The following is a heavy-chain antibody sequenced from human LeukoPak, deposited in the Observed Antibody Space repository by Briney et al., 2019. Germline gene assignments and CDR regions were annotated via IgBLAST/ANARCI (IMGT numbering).Heavy chain of an antibody. CDR1: GFTFSSYA. CDR2: ISGSGGST. D-gene: IGHD3-10*01. Sequence: PGGSLRLSCAASGFTFSSYAMSWVRQAPGKGLEWVSAISGSGGSTYYADSVKGRFTISRDNSKNTLDLQMNSLRAEDTAVYYCAKELLWFGELLYRYFDYWGQGTLVTVSS. CDR3: AKELLWFGELLYRYFDY. V-gene: IGHV3-23*01. J-gene: IGHJ4*02.